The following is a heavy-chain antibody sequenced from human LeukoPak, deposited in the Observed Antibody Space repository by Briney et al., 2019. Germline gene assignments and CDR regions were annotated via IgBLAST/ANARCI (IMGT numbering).Heavy chain of an antibody. J-gene: IGHJ5*02. Sequence: SETLSLTCVVSGASVSTSRYYWGWIRQPPGKGLEWIGNIYYSGSTYYNPSLKSRVTISVDTSKNQFSLKLSSVTAADTAVYYCARLWSGGNWFDPWGQGTLVTVSS. CDR1: GASVSTSRYY. V-gene: IGHV4-39*07. CDR3: ARLWSGGNWFDP. CDR2: IYYSGST. D-gene: IGHD3-3*01.